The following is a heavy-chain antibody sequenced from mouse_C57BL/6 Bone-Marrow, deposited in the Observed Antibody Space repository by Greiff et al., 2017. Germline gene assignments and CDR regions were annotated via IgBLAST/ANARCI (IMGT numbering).Heavy chain of an antibody. CDR1: GYTFTSYW. CDR3: AREKGPLLRSWYFDV. V-gene: IGHV1-72*01. Sequence: QVQLQQSGAELVKPGASVKLSCKASGYTFTSYWMHWVKQRPGRGLEWIGRIDPNSGGTKYNEKFKSKATLTVDKPSSTAYMQLSSLTSEDSAVYYCAREKGPLLRSWYFDVWGTGTTVTVSS. J-gene: IGHJ1*03. CDR2: IDPNSGGT. D-gene: IGHD1-1*01.